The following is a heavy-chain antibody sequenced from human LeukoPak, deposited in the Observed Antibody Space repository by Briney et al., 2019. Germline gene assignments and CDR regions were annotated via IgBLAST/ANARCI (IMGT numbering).Heavy chain of an antibody. J-gene: IGHJ4*02. CDR2: ISAYSGNT. Sequence: GASVKVSCKASGYTFTSYGISWVRQAPGQGLEWMGWISAYSGNTNYAQKLQGRVTMTTDTSTSTAYMELRSLRSDDTAVYYCARGKDYYDSSGPFDYWGQGTLVTVSS. CDR1: GYTFTSYG. D-gene: IGHD3-22*01. CDR3: ARGKDYYDSSGPFDY. V-gene: IGHV1-18*01.